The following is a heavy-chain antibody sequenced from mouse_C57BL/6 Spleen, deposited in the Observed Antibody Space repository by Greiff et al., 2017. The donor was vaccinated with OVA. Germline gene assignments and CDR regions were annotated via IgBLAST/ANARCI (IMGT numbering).Heavy chain of an antibody. J-gene: IGHJ1*03. CDR2: INYDGSST. CDR1: GFTFSDYY. D-gene: IGHD1-1*01. Sequence: EVHLVESEGGLVQPGSSMKLSCTASGFTFSDYYMAWVRQVPEKGLEWVANINYDGSSTYYLDSLKSRFIISRDNAKNILYLQMSSLKSEDTATYYCARDPLYYGSSPYWYFDVWGTGTTVTVSS. CDR3: ARDPLYYGSSPYWYFDV. V-gene: IGHV5-16*01.